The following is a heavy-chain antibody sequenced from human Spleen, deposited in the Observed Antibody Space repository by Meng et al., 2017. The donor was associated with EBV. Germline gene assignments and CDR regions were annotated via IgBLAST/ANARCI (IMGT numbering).Heavy chain of an antibody. V-gene: IGHV4-34*01. CDR2: INQSGSI. J-gene: IGHJ4*02. CDR3: ARGPYYE. D-gene: IGHD1-26*01. CDR1: GGSFSSYY. Sequence: QVQLQQWGAGLLKPSETLSLTCAVSGGSFSSYYGSWIRQPPGKGLEWIGEINQSGSIYYNPSLMGRVTISGDTSRNQFSLKLISVTAADTAVYYCARGPYYEWGQGTLVTVSS.